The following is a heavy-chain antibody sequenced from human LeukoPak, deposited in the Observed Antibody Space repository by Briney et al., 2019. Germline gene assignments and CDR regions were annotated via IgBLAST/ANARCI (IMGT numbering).Heavy chain of an antibody. CDR2: IIPIFGTA. CDR1: GGTFSGYA. D-gene: IGHD2-2*01. V-gene: IGHV1-69*05. CDR3: ARERGGHCSSTSCSFDY. Sequence: ASVKVSCKASGGTFSGYAISWVRQAPGQGLEWMGGIIPIFGTANYAQKFQGRVTITTDESTSTAYMELSSLRSEDTAMYYCARERGGHCSSTSCSFDYWGQGTLVTVSS. J-gene: IGHJ4*02.